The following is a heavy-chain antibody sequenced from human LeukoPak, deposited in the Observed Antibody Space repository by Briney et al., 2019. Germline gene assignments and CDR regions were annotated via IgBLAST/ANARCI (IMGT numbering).Heavy chain of an antibody. CDR2: INAGNGIT. D-gene: IGHD3-10*01. CDR1: GYTFTSYA. J-gene: IGHJ4*02. CDR3: ARDNKVGYYYGSGSYNY. Sequence: ASVKVSCKASGYTFTSYAMHWVRQAPGQRLEWMGWINAGNGITKYSQKFQGRVTITRDTSASTAYMELSSLRSEDTAVYYCARDNKVGYYYGSGSYNYWGQGTLVTVSS. V-gene: IGHV1-3*01.